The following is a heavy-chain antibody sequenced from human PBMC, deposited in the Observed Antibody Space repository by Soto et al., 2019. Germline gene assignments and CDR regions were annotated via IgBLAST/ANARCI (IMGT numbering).Heavy chain of an antibody. CDR2: ISSSSSYT. Sequence: QVQLVESGGGLFKPGGSLRLSCAASGFTFSDYYMSWIRQAPCKGPEWVSYISSSSSYTNYADSVKGRFTISRDNAKNSLYLQMNSLRAEDTAVYYCARAQGDYDSGRMIYFDYWGQGTLVTVSS. CDR3: ARAQGDYDSGRMIYFDY. J-gene: IGHJ4*02. V-gene: IGHV3-11*06. CDR1: GFTFSDYY. D-gene: IGHD5-12*01.